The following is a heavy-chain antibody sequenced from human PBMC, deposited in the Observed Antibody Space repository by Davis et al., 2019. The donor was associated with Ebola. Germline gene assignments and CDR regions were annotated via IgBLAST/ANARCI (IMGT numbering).Heavy chain of an antibody. CDR1: GGSIGNYY. D-gene: IGHD5/OR15-5a*01. CDR2: ILASGGA. J-gene: IGHJ3*02. V-gene: IGHV4-4*07. Sequence: SETLSLTCKASGGSIGNYYWSWIRQPAGKGLEWIGRILASGGADYNPSLRSRLSMTVDTSKNQCTLKLGSVTAADTAVYYCARDEYNRGYSVYQGGALDIWGPGTVDTVSS. CDR3: ARDEYNRGYSVYQGGALDI.